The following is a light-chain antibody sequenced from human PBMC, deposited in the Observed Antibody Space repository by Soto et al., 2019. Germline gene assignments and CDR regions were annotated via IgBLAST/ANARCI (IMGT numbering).Light chain of an antibody. J-gene: IGKJ1*01. CDR1: QGISNS. V-gene: IGKV1-27*01. CDR3: QQYGSSPWT. Sequence: DIQMTQSPSSLSASVGDRIMITCRASQGISNSLAWYQQKPGKVPKLLIYGASTLQSGVPSRFSGSGSETDFTLTITSLQPEDVATYYCQQYGSSPWTFGQGTKVEIK. CDR2: GAS.